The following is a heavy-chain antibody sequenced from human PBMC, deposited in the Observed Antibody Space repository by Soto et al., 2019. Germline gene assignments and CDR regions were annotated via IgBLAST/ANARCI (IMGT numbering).Heavy chain of an antibody. V-gene: IGHV4-31*03. D-gene: IGHD3-10*01. CDR3: ATLGSGSYYGRGKSGRVIDY. CDR1: GGSISSGGYY. CDR2: IYYSGST. Sequence: QVQLQESGPGLVKPSQTLSLTCTVSGGSISSGGYYWSWIRQHPGKGLEWIGYIYYSGSTYYNPTLKRRVTIALDTSKNLSSRKLSSVTAAETGVYYCATLGSGSYYGRGKSGRVIDYWGQGTLLSVSS. J-gene: IGHJ4*02.